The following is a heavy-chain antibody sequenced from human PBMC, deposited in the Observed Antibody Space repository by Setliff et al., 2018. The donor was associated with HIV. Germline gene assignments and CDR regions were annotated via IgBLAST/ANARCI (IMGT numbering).Heavy chain of an antibody. CDR1: GHTLTELS. CDR3: ARGWEGGMDY. CDR2: INPSGGST. J-gene: IGHJ4*02. V-gene: IGHV1-46*01. Sequence: GASVKVSCKVSGHTLTELSMHCVRQAPGQGLEWLGMINPSGGSTWYAQKFQGRVTMTGDTSTNTLYMELSSLRSEDTAVYYCARGWEGGMDYWGQGTLVTVSS. D-gene: IGHD1-26*01.